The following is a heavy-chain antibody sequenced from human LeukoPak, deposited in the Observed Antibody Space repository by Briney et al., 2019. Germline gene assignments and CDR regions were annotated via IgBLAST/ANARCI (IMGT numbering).Heavy chain of an antibody. CDR2: IIPIFGTA. V-gene: IGHV1-69*13. CDR3: LILWFGGNLDFDY. J-gene: IGHJ4*02. CDR1: GGTFSSYA. D-gene: IGHD3-10*01. Sequence: SVKVSCKASGGTFSSYAISWVRQAPGQGLEWMGGIIPIFGTANYAQKFQGRVTITADESTSTAYMELSSLRSEDTAVYYCLILWFGGNLDFDYWGQGTLVTASS.